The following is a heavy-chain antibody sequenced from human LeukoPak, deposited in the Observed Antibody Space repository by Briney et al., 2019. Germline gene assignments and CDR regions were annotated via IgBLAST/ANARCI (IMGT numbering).Heavy chain of an antibody. CDR2: INHSGST. J-gene: IGHJ4*02. Sequence: PSKTLSLTCAVYGGSFSGYYWSWIRQPPGKGLEWIGEINHSGSTNYNPSLKSRVTISVDTHKNQFSLKLSSVTAADTAVYYCARAGYDYVWGSYRYASYYFDYWGQGTLVTVSS. CDR1: GGSFSGYY. V-gene: IGHV4-34*01. D-gene: IGHD3-16*02. CDR3: ARAGYDYVWGSYRYASYYFDY.